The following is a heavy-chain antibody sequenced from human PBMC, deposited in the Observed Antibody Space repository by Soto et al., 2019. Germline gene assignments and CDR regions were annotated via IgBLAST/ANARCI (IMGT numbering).Heavy chain of an antibody. CDR1: GVSISSGDYY. CDR3: AGSRGGYFDY. J-gene: IGHJ4*02. CDR2: IYYSGST. V-gene: IGHV4-61*08. Sequence: SETLSLTCSVSGVSISSGDYYWNWIRQPPGKGLEWIGYIYYSGSTNYNPSLKSRVTISLDTSKNQFSLKLSSVTAADTAVYYCAGSRGGYFDYWGQGTLVTVSS. D-gene: IGHD3-22*01.